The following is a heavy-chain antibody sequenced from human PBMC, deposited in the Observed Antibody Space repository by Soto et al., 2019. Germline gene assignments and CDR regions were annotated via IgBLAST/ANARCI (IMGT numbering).Heavy chain of an antibody. CDR2: IYPSDSDT. J-gene: IGHJ6*02. V-gene: IGHV5-51*01. Sequence: PGESLKISCKGSGYSFTSYWIGWVRQMPGKGLEWMGIIYPSDSDTRYSPSFQGQVTISADKSISTAYLQWSSLKASDTAMYYCARRRQKGYYYYGMDVWGQGTTVTVPS. CDR3: ARRRQKGYYYYGMDV. CDR1: GYSFTSYW.